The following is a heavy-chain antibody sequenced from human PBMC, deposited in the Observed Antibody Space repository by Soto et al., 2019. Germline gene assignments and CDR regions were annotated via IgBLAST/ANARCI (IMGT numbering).Heavy chain of an antibody. CDR1: GDSVTISDYY. CDR3: AAHDSGGYYAEY. Sequence: QLQLQESGPGLVKPSETLSLTCTVSGDSVTISDYYWGWIRQPPGKGLEWIGSIHYSGSTYYNPSLNSRVTISGDPSKKQFSLKLTSVTAADAAVYYCAAHDSGGYYAEYWGQGTLVTVSA. CDR2: IHYSGST. D-gene: IGHD3-22*01. J-gene: IGHJ4*02. V-gene: IGHV4-39*01.